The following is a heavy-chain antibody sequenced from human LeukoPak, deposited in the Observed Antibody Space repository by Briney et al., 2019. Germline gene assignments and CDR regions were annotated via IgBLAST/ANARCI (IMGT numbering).Heavy chain of an antibody. CDR2: IYYTGTT. CDR3: ARFSSGCSTASCYLTY. V-gene: IGHV4-59*11. D-gene: IGHD2-2*01. Sequence: LETLSLTCTVSGGSLSSHFWSWIRQPPGKGLELIGHIYYTGTTYYNPSLNSRVTISLDTSRNQFSLRLTSVTAADTAVYYCARFSSGCSTASCYLTYWGQGTLVTVSS. J-gene: IGHJ4*02. CDR1: GGSLSSHF.